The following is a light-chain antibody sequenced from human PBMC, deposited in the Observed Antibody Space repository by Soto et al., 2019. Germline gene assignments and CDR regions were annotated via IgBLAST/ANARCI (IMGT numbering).Light chain of an antibody. J-gene: IGLJ3*02. V-gene: IGLV1-47*01. CDR2: RNN. CDR3: AAWDDSLSAWV. CDR1: SSNIGSNY. Sequence: QSVLTQPPSASGTPGQRVTISCSGSSSNIGSNYVYWYQQLPRTAPKLLIYRNNQRPSGVPDRFSGSKSGTSASLATSGLRSEDEADYYCAAWDDSLSAWVFGGGTKLTVL.